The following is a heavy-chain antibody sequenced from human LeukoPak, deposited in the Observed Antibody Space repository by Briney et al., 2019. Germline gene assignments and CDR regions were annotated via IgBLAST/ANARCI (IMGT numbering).Heavy chain of an antibody. J-gene: IGHJ6*02. CDR1: GFTFSSYD. D-gene: IGHD1-14*01. Sequence: GGSLRLSCAASGFTFSSYDMHWVRQATGKGLEWVSAIGTAGDTYYPGSVKGRFTISRENAKNSLYLQMNSLRAEDTAVYYCARENRKLYYYYGMDVWGQGTTVTVSS. V-gene: IGHV3-13*01. CDR3: ARENRKLYYYYGMDV. CDR2: IGTAGDT.